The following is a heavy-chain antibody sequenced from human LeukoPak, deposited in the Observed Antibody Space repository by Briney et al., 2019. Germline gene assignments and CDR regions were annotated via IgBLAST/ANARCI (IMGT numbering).Heavy chain of an antibody. V-gene: IGHV4-4*07. CDR1: GGSISSYY. J-gene: IGHJ3*02. D-gene: IGHD6-6*01. CDR2: IYTSGST. Sequence: SETLSLTCTVSGGSISSYYWSWIRQPAGRGLEWIGRIYTSGSTNYNPSLKSRVTMSVDTSKNQFSLKLSSVTAADTAVYYCARVGIAARGDAFDIWGQGTMVTVSS. CDR3: ARVGIAARGDAFDI.